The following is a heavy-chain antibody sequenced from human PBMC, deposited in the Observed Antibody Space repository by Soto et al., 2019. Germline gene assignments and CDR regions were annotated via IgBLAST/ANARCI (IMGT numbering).Heavy chain of an antibody. CDR3: ARGYCSGGSCRSPTYNWFDP. J-gene: IGHJ5*02. Sequence: PSETLSLTCTVSGGSISSYYWSWIRRPPGKGLEWIGYIYNSGSTHSNPSLQSRVTISVDTSKNQFSLKLSSVTAADTAVYYCARGYCSGGSCRSPTYNWFDPWGQGTLVTVSS. CDR1: GGSISSYY. CDR2: IYNSGST. V-gene: IGHV4-59*01. D-gene: IGHD2-15*01.